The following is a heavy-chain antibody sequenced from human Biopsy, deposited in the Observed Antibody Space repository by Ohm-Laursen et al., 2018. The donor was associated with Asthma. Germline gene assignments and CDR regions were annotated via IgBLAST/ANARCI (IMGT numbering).Heavy chain of an antibody. Sequence: SLRLSCVASGFTFSSYGMHWVRQAPGKGLEWVAVIWYDGSNKYYADSVKGRFTISRDNSKNTLYLQMNSLRAEDTAVYYCARKARHGDYDFDYWGQGTLVTVSS. J-gene: IGHJ4*02. V-gene: IGHV3-33*01. CDR1: GFTFSSYG. D-gene: IGHD4-17*01. CDR3: ARKARHGDYDFDY. CDR2: IWYDGSNK.